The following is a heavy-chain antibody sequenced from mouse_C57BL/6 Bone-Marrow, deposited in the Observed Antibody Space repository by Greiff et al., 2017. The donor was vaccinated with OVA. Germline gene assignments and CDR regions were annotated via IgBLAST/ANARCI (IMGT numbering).Heavy chain of an antibody. D-gene: IGHD1-1*01. V-gene: IGHV1-47*01. Sequence: QVQLKESGAELVKPGASVKMSCKASGYTFTTYPIEWMKQNHGKSLEWIGNFHPYNDDTKYNEKFKGNATLTVEKSSSTAYLQLSRLTSDDSAVYYCARQEIYYYYFDDGGQGTTRTVSS. J-gene: IGHJ2*01. CDR3: ARQEIYYYYFDD. CDR1: GYTFTTYP. CDR2: FHPYNDDT.